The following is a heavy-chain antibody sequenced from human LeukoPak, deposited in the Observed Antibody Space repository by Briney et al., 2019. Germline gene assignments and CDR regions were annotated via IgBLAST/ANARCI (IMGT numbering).Heavy chain of an antibody. D-gene: IGHD5-24*01. Sequence: PSETLSLTCTVSGGSISSYHWSWIRQPPGKGLEWIGYIYYSGSTNYNPSLKSRVTISVDTSKNQFSLKLSSVTAADTAVYYCARVREDAFDIWGQGTMVTVSS. V-gene: IGHV4-59*12. J-gene: IGHJ3*02. CDR3: ARVREDAFDI. CDR2: IYYSGST. CDR1: GGSISSYH.